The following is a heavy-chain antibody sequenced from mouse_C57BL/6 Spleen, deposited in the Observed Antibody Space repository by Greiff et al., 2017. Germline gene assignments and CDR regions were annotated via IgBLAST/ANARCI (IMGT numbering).Heavy chain of an antibody. CDR1: GFTFSSYA. J-gene: IGHJ4*01. Sequence: EVKLMESGGGLVKPGGSLKLSCAASGFTFSSYAMSWVRQTPEKRLEWVATISDGGSYTYYPDNVKGRFTISRDNAKNNLYLQMSHLKSEDTAMYYCAREGELDYWGQGTSVTVSS. CDR3: AREGELDY. CDR2: ISDGGSYT. V-gene: IGHV5-4*01.